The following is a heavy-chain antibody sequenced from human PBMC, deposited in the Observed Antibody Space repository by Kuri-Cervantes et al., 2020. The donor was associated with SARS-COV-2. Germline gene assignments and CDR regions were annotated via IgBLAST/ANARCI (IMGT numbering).Heavy chain of an antibody. Sequence: GESLKISCAASGFTFSSYGMHWVRQAPGKGLEWVAVIWYDGSNKYYADSVKGRFTISRDNAKNSLYLQTNSLRAEDTAVYYCARDTGSTMIYYYYYYGMDVWGQGTTVTVSS. CDR3: ARDTGSTMIYYYYYYGMDV. V-gene: IGHV3-33*08. J-gene: IGHJ6*02. CDR2: IWYDGSNK. CDR1: GFTFSSYG. D-gene: IGHD2-2*01.